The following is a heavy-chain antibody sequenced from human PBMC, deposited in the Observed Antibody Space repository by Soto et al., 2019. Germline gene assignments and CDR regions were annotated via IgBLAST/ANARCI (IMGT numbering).Heavy chain of an antibody. CDR2: IYYSGST. CDR3: ARLLYGDYEVGYFDY. Sequence: SETLSLTCTVSGGSISSSSYYWGWIRQPPGKGLEWIGSIYYSGSTYYNPSLKSRVTISVDTSKNQFSLKLSSVTAADTAVYYCARLLYGDYEVGYFDYWGQGTLVTVSS. CDR1: GGSISSSSYY. J-gene: IGHJ4*02. D-gene: IGHD4-17*01. V-gene: IGHV4-39*01.